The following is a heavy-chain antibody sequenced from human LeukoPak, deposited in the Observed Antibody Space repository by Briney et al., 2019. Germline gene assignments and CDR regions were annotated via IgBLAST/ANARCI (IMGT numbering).Heavy chain of an antibody. J-gene: IGHJ5*02. D-gene: IGHD3-22*01. CDR1: GGSFSGYY. CDR2: INHSGST. V-gene: IGHV4-34*01. CDR3: ARIALRLTWFDP. Sequence: SETLSLTCAAYGGSFSGYYWSWIRQPPGKGLEWIGEINHSGSTNYNPSLKSRVTISVDTSKNQFSLKLSSVTAADTAVYYCARIALRLTWFDPWGQGTLVTVSS.